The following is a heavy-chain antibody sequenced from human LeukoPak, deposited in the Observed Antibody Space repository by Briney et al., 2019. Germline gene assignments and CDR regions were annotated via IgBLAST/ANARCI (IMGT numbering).Heavy chain of an antibody. D-gene: IGHD2-15*01. CDR1: GFTFSTYY. V-gene: IGHV3-7*01. CDR2: IKQDGSEK. J-gene: IGHJ5*02. CDR3: ARDKRAAETPYNWFDP. Sequence: GGSLRLSCVASGFTFSTYYMSWVRQAPGKGLEWVANIKQDGSEKKYVDSVKGRFTISRDNAKNSLYLQMTSLRAEDTAVHYCARDKRAAETPYNWFDPWGQGTLVTVSS.